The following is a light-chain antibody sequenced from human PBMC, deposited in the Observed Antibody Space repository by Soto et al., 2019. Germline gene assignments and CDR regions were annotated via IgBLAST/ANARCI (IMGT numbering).Light chain of an antibody. J-gene: IGKJ4*01. Sequence: EIVLTQSPGTLSLSPGERATLSCRASQNVANNYFAGNQQKAGQPPRLLVYGASTRATGIPARFSGSGSGTDFTLTIIALEPDDSAVYYCQQYGGSPLVTFGGGTKVEIK. V-gene: IGKV3-20*01. CDR1: QNVANNY. CDR3: QQYGGSPLVT. CDR2: GAS.